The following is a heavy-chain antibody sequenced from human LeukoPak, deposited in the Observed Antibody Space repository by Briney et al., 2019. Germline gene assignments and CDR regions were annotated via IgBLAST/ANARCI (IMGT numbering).Heavy chain of an antibody. CDR3: ARSIRWVKDAFDI. Sequence: GGSLRLSCAASGFTFSNYNMNWDRQAPGKGLEWVSSISSSSTYIYNADSVKGRITISRDNAKNSLYLQMNSLRAEDTAVYYCARSIRWVKDAFDIWGQGTMVTVSS. CDR1: GFTFSNYN. J-gene: IGHJ3*02. CDR2: ISSSSTYI. D-gene: IGHD4-23*01. V-gene: IGHV3-21*01.